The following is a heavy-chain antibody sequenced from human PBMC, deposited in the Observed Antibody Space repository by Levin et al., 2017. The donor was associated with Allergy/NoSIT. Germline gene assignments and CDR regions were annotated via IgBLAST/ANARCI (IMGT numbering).Heavy chain of an antibody. CDR1: GFTFSSYG. J-gene: IGHJ6*02. D-gene: IGHD3-10*01. V-gene: IGHV3-33*01. CDR3: ARASSLRALMGGMDV. CDR2: IWYDGSNK. Sequence: LSLTCAASGFTFSSYGMHWVRQAPGKGLEWVAVIWYDGSNKYYADSVKGRFTISRDNSKNTLYLQMNSLRAEDTAVYYCARASSLRALMGGMDVWGQGTTVTVSS.